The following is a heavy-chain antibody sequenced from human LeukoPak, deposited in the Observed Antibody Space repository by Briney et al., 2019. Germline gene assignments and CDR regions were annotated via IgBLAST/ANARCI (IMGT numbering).Heavy chain of an antibody. D-gene: IGHD3-3*01. J-gene: IGHJ4*02. CDR3: ARDRPHDFWSGYYGPI. V-gene: IGHV3-30-3*01. CDR2: ISYDGSNK. Sequence: GGSLRLTCAASGFTFSSYAMHWVRQAPGKGLEWVAVISYDGSNKYYADSVKGRFTISRDNSKNTLYLQMNSLRAEDTAVYYCARDRPHDFWSGYYGPIWGQGTLVTVSS. CDR1: GFTFSSYA.